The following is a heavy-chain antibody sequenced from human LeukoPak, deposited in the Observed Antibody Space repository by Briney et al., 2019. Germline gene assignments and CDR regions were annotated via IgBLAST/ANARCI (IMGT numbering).Heavy chain of an antibody. CDR3: ATSLVVPPYNWFDP. CDR1: GYTLTELS. CDR2: FDPEDGET. V-gene: IGHV1-24*01. J-gene: IGHJ5*02. Sequence: GASVKVSCKVSGYTLTELSMHWVRQAPGKGLEWMGGFDPEDGETIYARKFQGRVTMTEDTSTDTAYMELSSLRSEDTAVYYCATSLVVPPYNWFDPWGQGTLVTVSS. D-gene: IGHD2-2*01.